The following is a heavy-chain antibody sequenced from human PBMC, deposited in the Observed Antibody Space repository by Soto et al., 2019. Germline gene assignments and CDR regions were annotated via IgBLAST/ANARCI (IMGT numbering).Heavy chain of an antibody. CDR1: GFTFSSYA. Sequence: EVQLLESGGGLVQPGGSLTLSCAASGFTFSSYAMSWVRQAPGKGLEWVSAISGSGGSTYYADSVKGRFTISRDNSKNTLYLQMNSLRAEDTAVYYCAKGITMVRGVWNAFDIWGQGTMVTVSS. CDR2: ISGSGGST. V-gene: IGHV3-23*01. D-gene: IGHD3-10*01. CDR3: AKGITMVRGVWNAFDI. J-gene: IGHJ3*02.